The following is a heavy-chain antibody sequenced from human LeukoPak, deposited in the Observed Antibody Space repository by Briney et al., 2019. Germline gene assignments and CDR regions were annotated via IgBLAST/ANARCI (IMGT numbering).Heavy chain of an antibody. CDR3: AKDRGVAGTFYYYYGMDV. CDR2: ISGSGGST. Sequence: PGGSLRLSCAASGFTFSSYAMSWVRQAPGKGLEWVSAISGSGGSTYYADSVKGRFTISRDNSKNTLYLQMNSLRAEDTALYYCAKDRGVAGTFYYYYGMDVWGQGTTVTVSS. D-gene: IGHD6-19*01. CDR1: GFTFSSYA. J-gene: IGHJ6*02. V-gene: IGHV3-23*01.